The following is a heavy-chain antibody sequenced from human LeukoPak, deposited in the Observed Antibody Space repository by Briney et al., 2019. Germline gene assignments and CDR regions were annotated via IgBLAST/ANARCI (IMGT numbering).Heavy chain of an antibody. CDR3: ARSNYYDSSGYDY. V-gene: IGHV3-53*01. Sequence: GGSLRLSCAASGFTVSSNYMSWVRQAPGKGLEWVSVIYSGGSTYYADSVKGRFTISRDNSKNTLYLQMNSLRAEDTAVYYCARSNYYDSSGYDYWGQGTLVTVSS. CDR2: IYSGGST. J-gene: IGHJ4*02. CDR1: GFTVSSNY. D-gene: IGHD3-22*01.